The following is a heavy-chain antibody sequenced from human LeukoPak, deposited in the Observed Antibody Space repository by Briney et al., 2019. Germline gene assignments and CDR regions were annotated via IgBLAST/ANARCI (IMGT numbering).Heavy chain of an antibody. CDR1: GYTFIGYY. D-gene: IGHD6-13*01. CDR2: INPNSGGT. J-gene: IGHJ4*02. V-gene: IGHV1-2*02. Sequence: GASVKVSCKASGYTFIGYYMHWVRQAPGQGLEWMGWINPNSGGTNYAQKFQGRVTMTRDTSISTAYMELSRLRSDDTAVYYCARVYSSSWALDYWGQGTLVTVSS. CDR3: ARVYSSSWALDY.